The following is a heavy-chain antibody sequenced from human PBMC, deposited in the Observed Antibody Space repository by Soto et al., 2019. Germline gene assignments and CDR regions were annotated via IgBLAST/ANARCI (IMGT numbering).Heavy chain of an antibody. Sequence: SSVKFSCNAAGYTFSSYDINWVRQATGQVLECMVWMDRKSGNTGYXXKVQGRVXXTRDTAITTAXEELSXLRSEETAIYNCARGPYIDVWAKGTTVTVSS. V-gene: IGHV1-8*02. CDR3: ARGPYIDV. CDR2: MDRKSGNT. CDR1: GYTFSSYD. J-gene: IGHJ6*03.